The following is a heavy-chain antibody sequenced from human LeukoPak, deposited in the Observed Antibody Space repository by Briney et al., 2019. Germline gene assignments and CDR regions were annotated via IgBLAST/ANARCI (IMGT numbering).Heavy chain of an antibody. CDR2: ISGSGSST. Sequence: PGGSLRLSCAASEFTFNNYAMSWVRQAPGQGLEWVSAISGSGSSTYYADSVKGRFTISRDTSRNTLYLQMNSLRADDTAVYYCATSTSSGYYLPFHYWGQGTLVTVSS. D-gene: IGHD3-22*01. CDR1: EFTFNNYA. V-gene: IGHV3-23*01. J-gene: IGHJ4*02. CDR3: ATSTSSGYYLPFHY.